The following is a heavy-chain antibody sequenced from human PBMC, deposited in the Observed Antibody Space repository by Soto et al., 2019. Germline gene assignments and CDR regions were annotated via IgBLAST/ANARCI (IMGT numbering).Heavy chain of an antibody. D-gene: IGHD2-15*01. CDR1: GFNFETYG. J-gene: IGHJ5*02. Sequence: EVRLLESGGGLVEPGGSLRLSCTGSGFNFETYGMTWARQAPGKGLEWVSGISGSGDSTYFADSVKGRFTISRDNAKKTVYLQLSSLRAEDTATYYCAKDPYVGWYCSGGTCPIASWGQGTLVIVSS. V-gene: IGHV3-23*01. CDR2: ISGSGDST. CDR3: AKDPYVGWYCSGGTCPIAS.